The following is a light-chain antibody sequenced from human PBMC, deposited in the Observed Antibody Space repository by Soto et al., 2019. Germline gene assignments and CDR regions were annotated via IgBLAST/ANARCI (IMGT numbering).Light chain of an antibody. V-gene: IGLV2-11*01. CDR2: DVS. Sequence: QSVLTQPRSVSGSPGQSVTISCTGTSSDVGGYNYVSWYQQHPGKAPKLMIYDVSKRPSGVPDRFSGSKSGNTASLTISRLQAEDEADYYCCSYAGSYTSGVVFGGGTKLTVL. J-gene: IGLJ2*01. CDR1: SSDVGGYNY. CDR3: CSYAGSYTSGVV.